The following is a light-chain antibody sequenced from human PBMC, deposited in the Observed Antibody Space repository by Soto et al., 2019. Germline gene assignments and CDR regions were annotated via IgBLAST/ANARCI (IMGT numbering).Light chain of an antibody. CDR1: QSVSTN. V-gene: IGKV3-15*01. CDR3: HHYNNWWA. CDR2: GAS. J-gene: IGKJ1*01. Sequence: EIVMTQSPAALSVSPGERATLSCRASQSVSTNLAWYQQKPGLAPRLLIYGASTRATGIPARFSGSGSGTEFSLTINSLQSEDFAVYYCHHYNNWWAFGQGTKVDIK.